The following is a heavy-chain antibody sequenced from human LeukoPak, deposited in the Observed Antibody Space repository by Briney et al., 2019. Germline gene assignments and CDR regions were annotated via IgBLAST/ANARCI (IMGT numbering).Heavy chain of an antibody. Sequence: PGGSLRLSCAASGFTLSSYAMSWVRQAPGKGLEWVSAISGSGGSTYYADSVKGRFTISRDNSKNTLYLQMNSLRAEDTAVYYCAKDLADIVVVPAADFDYWGQGTLVTVSS. CDR1: GFTLSSYA. V-gene: IGHV3-23*01. J-gene: IGHJ4*02. CDR3: AKDLADIVVVPAADFDY. CDR2: ISGSGGST. D-gene: IGHD2-2*01.